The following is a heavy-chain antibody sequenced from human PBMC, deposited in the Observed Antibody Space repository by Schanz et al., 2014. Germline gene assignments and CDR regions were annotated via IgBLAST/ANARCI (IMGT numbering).Heavy chain of an antibody. V-gene: IGHV4-4*02. J-gene: IGHJ6*02. CDR3: SREGSRRPRMDV. CDR1: GASIESPNW. D-gene: IGHD3-10*01. CDR2: IYHTGST. Sequence: QVQLQESGPGLVKPSGTLSLTCAVSGASIESPNWWSWVRQPPGKGLEWIGQIYHTGSTDFNPSLKSRVTISVDTSKNQFSLRLTSVTAADTALYYCSREGSRRPRMDVWGHGTTVTVSS.